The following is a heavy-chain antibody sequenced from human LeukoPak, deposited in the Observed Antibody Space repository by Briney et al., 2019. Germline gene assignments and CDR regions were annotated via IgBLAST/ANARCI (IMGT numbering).Heavy chain of an antibody. V-gene: IGHV1-69*05. J-gene: IGHJ3*02. Sequence: SVKVSCKASGYTFTSYDINWVRQAPGQGLEWMGRIIPIFGATKYAQNFQGRVTITTDESTSTVYMELSSLRSEDTALYYCARASSDMYDFEIWGQGTMVTVSS. CDR3: ARASSDMYDFEI. CDR1: GYTFTSYD. CDR2: IIPIFGAT. D-gene: IGHD3-10*01.